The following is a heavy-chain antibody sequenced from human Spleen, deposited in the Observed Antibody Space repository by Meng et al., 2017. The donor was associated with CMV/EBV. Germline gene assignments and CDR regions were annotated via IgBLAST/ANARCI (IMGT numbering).Heavy chain of an antibody. J-gene: IGHJ4*02. Sequence: FNVSGPTLLTPTQILTWTCTLSGFSLSTSGVGVGWIRQPPGKALEWLALIYWDDDKRYSPSLKSRLTITKDTSKNQVVLTMTNMDPVDTATYYCAHSPSAPPRESGYFDYWGQGTLVTVSS. D-gene: IGHD3-10*01. CDR1: GFSLSTSGVG. CDR2: IYWDDDK. V-gene: IGHV2-5*02. CDR3: AHSPSAPPRESGYFDY.